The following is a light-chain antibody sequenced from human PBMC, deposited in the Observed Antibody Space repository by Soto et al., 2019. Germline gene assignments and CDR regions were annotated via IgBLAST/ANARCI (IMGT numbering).Light chain of an antibody. V-gene: IGKV1-5*01. CDR2: DAS. J-gene: IGKJ1*01. Sequence: DIQMTQSLSTLSASVGDRVTVTCRAIQSINTWLAWYQQKPGKAPKLLIYDASALPRGVPSRFSGSGSGTKFTLTIASLQPDYFATYYCQQYETFSGTFGPGTKVDIK. CDR1: QSINTW. CDR3: QQYETFSGT.